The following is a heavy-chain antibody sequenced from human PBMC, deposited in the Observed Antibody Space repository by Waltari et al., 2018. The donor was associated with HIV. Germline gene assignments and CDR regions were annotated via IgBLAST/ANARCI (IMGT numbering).Heavy chain of an antibody. CDR3: ARGEIVVKFFDY. CDR2: INHSGST. J-gene: IGHJ4*02. D-gene: IGHD2-15*01. V-gene: IGHV4-34*01. CDR1: GGSFSGYY. Sequence: QVQLQQWGAGLLKPSETLSLTCAVYGGSFSGYYWSWIRQPPGKWLEWIGEINHSGSTNYNPSLKSRVTISVYTSKNQFSLKLSSVTAADTAVYYCARGEIVVKFFDYWGQGTLVTVSS.